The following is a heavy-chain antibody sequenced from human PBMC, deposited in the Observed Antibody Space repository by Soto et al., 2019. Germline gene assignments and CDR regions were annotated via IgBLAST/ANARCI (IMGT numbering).Heavy chain of an antibody. V-gene: IGHV1-46*01. J-gene: IGHJ4*02. CDR2: IHPSGGST. CDR3: ARAPPAGTFWSGYFYYFDY. D-gene: IGHD3-3*01. CDR1: GYTFTSYY. Sequence: ASVKVSCKASGYTFTSYYMHWVRRAPGQGLEWMGIIHPSGGSTSYAQKFQGRVTMTRDTSTSTVYMELSSLRSEDTAVYYCARAPPAGTFWSGYFYYFDYWGQGTLVTVSS.